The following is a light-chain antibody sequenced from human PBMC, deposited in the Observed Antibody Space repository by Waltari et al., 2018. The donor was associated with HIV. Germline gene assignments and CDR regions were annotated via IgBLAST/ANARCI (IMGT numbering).Light chain of an antibody. J-gene: IGLJ3*02. CDR2: RND. CDR3: AAWDDSLSAWV. CDR1: SSNIGSNY. V-gene: IGLV1-47*01. Sequence: QSVLTQPPSASGTPGQRVSISCSGSSSNIGSNYVYWYQQLPGTAPKLLMYRNDGRPSGVPDRVSGSKSGTSASLAISGLRSEDEADYYCAAWDDSLSAWVFGGGTKLTVL.